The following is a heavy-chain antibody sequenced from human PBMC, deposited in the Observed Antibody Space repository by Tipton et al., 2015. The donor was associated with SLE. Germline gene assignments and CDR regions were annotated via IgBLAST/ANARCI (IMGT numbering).Heavy chain of an antibody. CDR2: VSRSESA. J-gene: IGHJ4*02. CDR3: ARDQWVALLDY. Sequence: TLSLTCTVSGDSISSYYWSWIRQPAGKGLEWIGRVSRSESAKYNPSLKSRVSMSLDTSKNQFSLKLRFVTAADTAVYYCARDQWVALLDYWGQGTLVT. D-gene: IGHD6-19*01. CDR1: GDSISSYY. V-gene: IGHV4-4*07.